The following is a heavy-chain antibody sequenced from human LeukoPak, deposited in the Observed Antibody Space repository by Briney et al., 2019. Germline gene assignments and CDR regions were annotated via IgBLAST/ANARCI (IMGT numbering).Heavy chain of an antibody. CDR2: IYHSGST. J-gene: IGHJ4*02. Sequence: PSETLSLTCAVSGYSIRSGYYWGWIRQPPGKGLEWIGCIYHSGSTYYNPSLKSRVTISVDTSKNQFSLKLSSVTAADTAVYYCARSNWAYYFDYWGQGTLVTVSS. D-gene: IGHD7-27*01. CDR1: GYSIRSGYY. CDR3: ARSNWAYYFDY. V-gene: IGHV4-38-2*01.